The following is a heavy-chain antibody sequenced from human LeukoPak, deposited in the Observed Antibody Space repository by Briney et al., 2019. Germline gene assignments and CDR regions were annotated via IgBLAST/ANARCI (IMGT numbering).Heavy chain of an antibody. CDR1: GFILSNCA. Sequence: GGSLSLSCAASGFILSNCAMTWVRQAPGKGLEWVSGIDTKGSRTYYADSVKGRFTISRDNSKNTLFLQMNSLRAEDTAVYYCVKEVVATIPPLWGQGTLATVSS. J-gene: IGHJ4*02. CDR2: IDTKGSRT. CDR3: VKEVVATIPPL. V-gene: IGHV3-23*01. D-gene: IGHD5-12*01.